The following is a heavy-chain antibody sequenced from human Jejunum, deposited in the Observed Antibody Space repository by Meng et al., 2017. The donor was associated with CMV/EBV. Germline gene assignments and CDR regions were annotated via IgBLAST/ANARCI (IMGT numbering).Heavy chain of an antibody. J-gene: IGHJ4*02. Sequence: SSKASGYTFSGYYLHWVRQAAGQGREWMGRINPDSGSTNYAQRFQDRVSLTTDTSISTAYMELDWLRSDDSALYYCARDWGKGGLDYWGQGTLVTVSS. V-gene: IGHV1-2*06. CDR3: ARDWGKGGLDY. CDR2: INPDSGST. CDR1: GYTFSGYY. D-gene: IGHD3-16*01.